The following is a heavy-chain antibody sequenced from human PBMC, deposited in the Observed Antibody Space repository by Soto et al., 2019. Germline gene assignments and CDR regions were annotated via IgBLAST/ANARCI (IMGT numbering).Heavy chain of an antibody. J-gene: IGHJ4*02. V-gene: IGHV3-9*01. CDR1: GFTFDDYA. Sequence: EVQLVESGGGLVQPGRSLRLSCAASGFTFDDYAMHWVRQAPGKGLEWVSGISWNSGSIGYADSVKGRFTISRDNAKNSLYLQMNSLRAEDTALYYCAKGTREVARGWLGVTPFDYWGQGTLVTVSS. CDR3: AKGTREVARGWLGVTPFDY. CDR2: ISWNSGSI. D-gene: IGHD6-19*01.